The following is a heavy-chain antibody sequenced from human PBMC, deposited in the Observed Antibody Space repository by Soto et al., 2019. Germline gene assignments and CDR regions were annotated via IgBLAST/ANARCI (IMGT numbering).Heavy chain of an antibody. V-gene: IGHV3-13*05. CDR2: IGAADDP. Sequence: QRLSCAASGFTFSAYDMHWVRQTTGKGLGWVSAIGAADDPYYLGSVKGRFTISRENAKNSLYLQMNSLRAEDTAVYYCARAYSGRLPRRADYYFAMDVWGQGTTVTVSS. J-gene: IGHJ6*02. CDR1: GFTFSAYD. CDR3: ARAYSGRLPRRADYYFAMDV. D-gene: IGHD2-15*01.